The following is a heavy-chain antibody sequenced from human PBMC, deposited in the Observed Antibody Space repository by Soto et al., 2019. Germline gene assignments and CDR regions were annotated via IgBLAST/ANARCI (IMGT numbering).Heavy chain of an antibody. CDR3: ARGDPFLWFGEKVYYGMDV. J-gene: IGHJ6*02. CDR1: GGSISSYY. D-gene: IGHD3-10*01. Sequence: QVQLQESGPGLVKPSETLSLTCTVSGGSISSYYWSWIRQPPGKGLEWIGYTYYSGSTNYNPSLQRRVTISVDTSTNQFSLKLSSVTAADTAVYYCARGDPFLWFGEKVYYGMDVWGQGTTVTVSS. CDR2: TYYSGST. V-gene: IGHV4-59*01.